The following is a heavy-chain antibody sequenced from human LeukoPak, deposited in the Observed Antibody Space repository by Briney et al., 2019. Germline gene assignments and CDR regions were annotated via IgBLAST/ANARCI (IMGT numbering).Heavy chain of an antibody. Sequence: GGSRRPSCAAFGFTFSNTEMNWGRQDPGKGREWGSSINIGAITTQTARSVKGRVTASIDNTQTLIDLQMNSLRAEDTGIYYCARYQRGSGAVGDSFDMWGQGTVVTVSS. CDR1: GFTFSNTE. D-gene: IGHD2-21*02. CDR2: INIGAITT. V-gene: IGHV3-48*03. J-gene: IGHJ3*02. CDR3: ARYQRGSGAVGDSFDM.